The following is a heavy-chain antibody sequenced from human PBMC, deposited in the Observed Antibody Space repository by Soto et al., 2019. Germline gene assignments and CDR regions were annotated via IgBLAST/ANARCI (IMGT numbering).Heavy chain of an antibody. CDR2: IYYSGST. V-gene: IGHV4-59*01. D-gene: IGHD6-13*01. CDR1: GGSISSYY. J-gene: IGHJ6*02. Sequence: SETLSLTCTVSGGSISSYYWSWIRQPPGKGLEWIGYIYYSGSTNYNPPLKSRVTISVDTSKNQFSLKLSPVTAADTAVYYCARSLITGYSSSWYGSLGMDVWGQGTTVTVSS. CDR3: ARSLITGYSSSWYGSLGMDV.